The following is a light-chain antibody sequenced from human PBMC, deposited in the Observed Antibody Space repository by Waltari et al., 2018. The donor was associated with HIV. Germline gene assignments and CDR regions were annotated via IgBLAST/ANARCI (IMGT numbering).Light chain of an antibody. V-gene: IGKV4-1*01. CDR1: QTLFYSPDNKNH. CDR3: QQSYSTPLT. CDR2: WAS. J-gene: IGKJ3*01. Sequence: DIVLTQSPESLTVSLGGGASISCKSSQTLFYSPDNKNHLAWYQQKAGQSPKLLFSWASVRQPGVPDRFSGSGSGTNFTLTIASLQAEDVATYYCQQSYSTPLTFGPGTTVHI.